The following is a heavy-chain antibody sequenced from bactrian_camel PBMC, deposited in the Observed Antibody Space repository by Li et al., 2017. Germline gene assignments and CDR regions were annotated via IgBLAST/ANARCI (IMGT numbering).Heavy chain of an antibody. Sequence: DVQLVESGGGSVQVGGTLRLSCLASRSTVSISRMAWFRQAPTKDREGVASIEGDGSTSYADSVKGRFTISKDGARNTLYLQMHSLQSDDSGMYYCAAAHRPPWGGSWSSLSTYEYVYWGQGTQVTVS. V-gene: IGHV3S67*01. J-gene: IGHJ4*01. CDR3: AAAHRPPWGGSWSSLSTYEYVY. CDR2: IEGDGST. CDR1: RSTVSISR. D-gene: IGHD6*01.